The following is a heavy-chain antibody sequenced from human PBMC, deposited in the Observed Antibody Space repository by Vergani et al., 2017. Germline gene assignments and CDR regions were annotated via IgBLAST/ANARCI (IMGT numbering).Heavy chain of an antibody. CDR1: GGTFSSYA. V-gene: IGHV1-69*01. CDR3: AFVYGLLEWLSIPRGGCAFDI. D-gene: IGHD3-3*01. J-gene: IGHJ3*02. Sequence: QVQLVQSGAEVKQPGSSVKVSCKASGGTFSSYAISWVRQAPGQGLEWMGGIIPIFGTANYAQKLQGRVTMTADESTSTAYMELSSLRSEDTAVYYCAFVYGLLEWLSIPRGGCAFDIWGQGTMVTVSS. CDR2: IIPIFGTA.